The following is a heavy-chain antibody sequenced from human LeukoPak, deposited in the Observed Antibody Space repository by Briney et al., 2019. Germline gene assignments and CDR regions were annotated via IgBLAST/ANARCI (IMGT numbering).Heavy chain of an antibody. V-gene: IGHV4-4*07. Sequence: SETLSLTCTVSGRSISSYYWSWIRQPAGKGLEWIGRIYTSGSTNYNPSLKSRVTMSVDTSKNQFSLKLSSVTAADTAVYYCARTIPRYYYDSSGYNYNWFDPWGQGTLVTVSS. CDR2: IYTSGST. CDR3: ARTIPRYYYDSSGYNYNWFDP. D-gene: IGHD3-22*01. J-gene: IGHJ5*02. CDR1: GRSISSYY.